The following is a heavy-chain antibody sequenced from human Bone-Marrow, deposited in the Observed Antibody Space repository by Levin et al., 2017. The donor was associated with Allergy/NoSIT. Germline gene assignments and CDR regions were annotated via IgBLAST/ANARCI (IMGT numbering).Heavy chain of an antibody. D-gene: IGHD2-15*01. CDR3: AKIDSHSGYGMHV. Sequence: GESLKISCQGSGYSFISYWIAWVRQMPGKGLEWMGSVYPADSDATYNPSFLGQVSLSVDKSLNTAYLQWSRLKPSDTAIYYCAKIDSHSGYGMHVWGQGTTVTVSS. J-gene: IGHJ6*02. V-gene: IGHV5-51*01. CDR1: GYSFISYW. CDR2: VYPADSDA.